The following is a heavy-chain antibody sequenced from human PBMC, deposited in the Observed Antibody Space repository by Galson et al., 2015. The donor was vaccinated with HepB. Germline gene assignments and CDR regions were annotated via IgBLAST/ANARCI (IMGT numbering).Heavy chain of an antibody. Sequence: QSGAEVKKPGESLKISCKGSGYRFTSDWIGWVRQMPGKGLEWMGNIYHSDSDTRYSPSFQGQVTISADKSISTAYLQWSSLKAADTAMYYCLRRGGDGYNHNGVGPWGQGTLVTVSS. CDR3: LRRGGDGYNHNGVGP. V-gene: IGHV5-51*01. CDR2: IYHSDSDT. CDR1: GYRFTSDW. J-gene: IGHJ5*02. D-gene: IGHD5-24*01.